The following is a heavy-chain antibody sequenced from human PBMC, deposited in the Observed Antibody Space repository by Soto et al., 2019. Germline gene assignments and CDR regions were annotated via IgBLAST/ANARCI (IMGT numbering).Heavy chain of an antibody. J-gene: IGHJ4*02. Sequence: GGSLRLSCAASGFTFSNAWMSWVRQAPGKGLEWVGRIKSKTDGGTTDYAAPVKGRFPISRDDSKNTLYLQMNSLKTEDTAVYYCTADLEPSPMFDYWGQGTLVTVSS. CDR3: TADLEPSPMFDY. CDR2: IKSKTDGGTT. V-gene: IGHV3-15*01. CDR1: GFTFSNAW.